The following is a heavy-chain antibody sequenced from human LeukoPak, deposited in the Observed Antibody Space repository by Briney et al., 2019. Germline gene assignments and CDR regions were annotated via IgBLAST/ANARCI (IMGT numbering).Heavy chain of an antibody. CDR1: GGTFSSYA. D-gene: IGHD2-2*01. CDR2: IIPIFGIA. CDR3: ARSCPSSTSCYYYYGMDV. Sequence: ASVKVSCKASGGTFSSYAISWVRQAPGQGLEWMGRIIPIFGIANYAQKFQGRVTITADKSTSTAYMELRSLRSDDTAVYYCARSCPSSTSCYYYYGMDVWGQGTTVTVSS. V-gene: IGHV1-69*04. J-gene: IGHJ6*02.